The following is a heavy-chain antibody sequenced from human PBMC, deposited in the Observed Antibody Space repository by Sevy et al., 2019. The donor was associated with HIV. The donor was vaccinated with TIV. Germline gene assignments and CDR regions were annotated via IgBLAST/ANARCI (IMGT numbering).Heavy chain of an antibody. Sequence: GGSLRLSCAASGFSFTTYAMSWVRQAPGKGLEWVSSITGSGGTIYYAGSLKGRFTIYRDNAKNSLYLQLHSLSAEDTAIYYCARDRRKYGGQYFDYWGQGTPVTVCS. V-gene: IGHV3-23*01. CDR2: ITGSGGTI. J-gene: IGHJ4*02. CDR3: ARDRRKYGGQYFDY. D-gene: IGHD4-17*01. CDR1: GFSFTTYA.